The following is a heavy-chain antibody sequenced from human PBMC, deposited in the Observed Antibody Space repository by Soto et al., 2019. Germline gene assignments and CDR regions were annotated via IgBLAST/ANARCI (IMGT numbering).Heavy chain of an antibody. D-gene: IGHD5-12*01. CDR2: ISWNSGSI. J-gene: IGHJ4*02. V-gene: IGHV3-9*01. CDR1: GFTFDDYA. CDR3: AKDLSGGYDFHYFDY. Sequence: PGGSLRLSYAASGFTFDDYAMHWVRQAPGKGLEWVSGISWNSGSIGYADSVKGRFTISRDNAKNSLYLQMNSLRAEDTALYYCAKDLSGGYDFHYFDYWGQGTLVTVSS.